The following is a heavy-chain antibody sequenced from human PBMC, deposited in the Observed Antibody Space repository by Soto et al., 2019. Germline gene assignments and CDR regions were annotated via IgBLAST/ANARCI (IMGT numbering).Heavy chain of an antibody. Sequence: GSLRLSCETSGFSFSVYGMHWVRQAPGKGLEWVAVIWYDASKQFYAASVEGRFTISRDNSKAILYLQMNSLRAEDTAVYYCAAWAEGATEVHWGQGSLVTVSS. J-gene: IGHJ4*02. CDR3: AAWAEGATEVH. CDR1: GFSFSVYG. D-gene: IGHD2-15*01. CDR2: IWYDASKQ. V-gene: IGHV3-33*01.